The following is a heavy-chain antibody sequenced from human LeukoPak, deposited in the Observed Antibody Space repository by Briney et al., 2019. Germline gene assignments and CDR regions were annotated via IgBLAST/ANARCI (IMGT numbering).Heavy chain of an antibody. Sequence: ASVKVSCKASGYTFTGYYMHWVRQAPGQGLEWMGWINPNSGGTNYAQKFQGRVTMTRDTSISTAYMELSRLRSDDTAVYYCARRLDDYSKDYYYYMDVWGKGTTVTVSS. CDR1: GYTFTGYY. D-gene: IGHD4-11*01. J-gene: IGHJ6*03. V-gene: IGHV1-2*02. CDR2: INPNSGGT. CDR3: ARRLDDYSKDYYYYMDV.